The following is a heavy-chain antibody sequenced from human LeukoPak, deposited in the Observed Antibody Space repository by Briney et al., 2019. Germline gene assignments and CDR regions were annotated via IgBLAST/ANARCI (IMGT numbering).Heavy chain of an antibody. V-gene: IGHV3-21*01. CDR2: ISSSSSYI. Sequence: PGGSLRLSCAASGFTFSSYSMNWVRQAPGEGLEWVSSISSSSSYIYYADSVKGRFTISRDNAKNSLYLQMNSLRAEDTAVYYCARVYDIVVVVGNWFDPWGQGTLVTVSS. J-gene: IGHJ5*02. D-gene: IGHD2-2*01. CDR3: ARVYDIVVVVGNWFDP. CDR1: GFTFSSYS.